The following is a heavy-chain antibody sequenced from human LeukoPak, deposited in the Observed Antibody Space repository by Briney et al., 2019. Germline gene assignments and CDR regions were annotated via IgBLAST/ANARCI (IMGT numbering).Heavy chain of an antibody. CDR1: GFTFSSYW. D-gene: IGHD3-22*01. V-gene: IGHV3-7*01. Sequence: GGSLRLSCAASGFTFSSYWMSWVRQAPGKGLEWVANIKQDGSEKYYVDSVKGRFTISRDNAKNSLYLQMNSLTADDTAVYYCARLTGPQWLLLPFWFDSWGQGTLVTVSS. CDR2: IKQDGSEK. J-gene: IGHJ5*01. CDR3: ARLTGPQWLLLPFWFDS.